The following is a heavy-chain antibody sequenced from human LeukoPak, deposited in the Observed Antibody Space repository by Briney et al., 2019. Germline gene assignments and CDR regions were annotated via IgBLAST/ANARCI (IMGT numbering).Heavy chain of an antibody. CDR3: AKKGATTGDFDY. CDR2: ISGSGGGT. CDR1: GFTFSSSA. D-gene: IGHD1-26*01. V-gene: IGHV3-23*01. Sequence: GGSLRLSCTASGFTFSSSAMSWVRQPPGKGLEWVSAISGSGGGTYYADSVKGRFTISRDNSKNTLYLQMNSLRAEDTAVYYCAKKGATTGDFDYWGQGTLVTVSS. J-gene: IGHJ4*02.